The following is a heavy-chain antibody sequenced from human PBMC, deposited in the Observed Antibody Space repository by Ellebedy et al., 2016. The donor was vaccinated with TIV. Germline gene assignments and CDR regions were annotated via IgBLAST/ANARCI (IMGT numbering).Heavy chain of an antibody. CDR1: GGSISSSSYY. Sequence: MPSETLSLTCTVSGGSISSSSYYWGWIRQPPGKGLEWIGSIYYSGSTYYNPSLKSRVTISVDTSKNQFSLKLSSVTAADTAVYYCARGGIGGGDYGGYWGQGTLVTVSS. CDR2: IYYSGST. V-gene: IGHV4-39*01. CDR3: ARGGIGGGDYGGY. J-gene: IGHJ4*02. D-gene: IGHD2-21*02.